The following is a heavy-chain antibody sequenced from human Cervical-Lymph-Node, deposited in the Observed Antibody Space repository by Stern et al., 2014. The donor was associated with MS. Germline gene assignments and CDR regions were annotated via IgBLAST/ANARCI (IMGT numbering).Heavy chain of an antibody. CDR3: TRRCSDYSCESDFDY. CDR1: GFIFSDYG. CDR2: IWYEGPSR. V-gene: IGHV3-33*01. J-gene: IGHJ4*02. D-gene: IGHD3-22*01. Sequence: QVQLVESGGGVVQPGTSLRLSCEASGFIFSDYGMHLVRQAPGKGLEWVAVIWYEGPSRYYADSVRGRFTISRDNSKNTLYLQMNSLRVEDTAMYFCTRRCSDYSCESDFDYWGQGTLVTVSS.